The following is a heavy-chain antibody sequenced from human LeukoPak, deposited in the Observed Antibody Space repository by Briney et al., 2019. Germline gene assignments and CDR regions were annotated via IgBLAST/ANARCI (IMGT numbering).Heavy chain of an antibody. CDR1: GYTFSSNA. CDR2: IDTNTGNP. CDR3: ARGYDSSGYFSD. D-gene: IGHD3-22*01. J-gene: IGHJ4*02. V-gene: IGHV7-4-1*02. Sequence: GASVTVSCKAPGYTFSSNAINWVRQAPGQGLEWMGWIDTNTGNPTYAQGFTGQFVFSLDTSVSTAYLQISSLKAEDTAEYFCARGYDSSGYFSDWGQGTLVTVSS.